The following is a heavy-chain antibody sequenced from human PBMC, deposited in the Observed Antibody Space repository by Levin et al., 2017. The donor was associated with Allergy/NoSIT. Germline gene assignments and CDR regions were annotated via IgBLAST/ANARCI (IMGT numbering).Heavy chain of an antibody. J-gene: IGHJ4*02. CDR1: GFTFSNYY. Sequence: KAGGSLRLSCAASGFTFSNYYMTWIRQAPGKGLEWVSYISSTGTRIYYADSVKGRFTISRDNAKNSLYLQMNSLRAEDTAVYYCARDPWSPYYYGSGSYDYWGQGILVTVSS. CDR2: ISSTGTRI. D-gene: IGHD3-10*01. V-gene: IGHV3-11*01. CDR3: ARDPWSPYYYGSGSYDY.